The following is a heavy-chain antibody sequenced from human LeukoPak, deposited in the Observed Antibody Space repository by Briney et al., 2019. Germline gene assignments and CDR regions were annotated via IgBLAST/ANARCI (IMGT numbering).Heavy chain of an antibody. CDR2: TNEHGTII. V-gene: IGHV3-74*01. Sequence: GGSLRLSCAASGFSFSNYWFHWVRQAPGEGLVWVSRTNEHGTIINYADSVKGRFTISRDNAKNSLYLQMNSLRAEDTAVYYCARGKSGYSSSYLFDYWGQGTLVTVSS. J-gene: IGHJ4*02. D-gene: IGHD6-13*01. CDR1: GFSFSNYW. CDR3: ARGKSGYSSSYLFDY.